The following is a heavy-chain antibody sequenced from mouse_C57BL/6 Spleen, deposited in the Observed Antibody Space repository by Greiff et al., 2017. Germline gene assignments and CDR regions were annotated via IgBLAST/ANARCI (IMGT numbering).Heavy chain of an antibody. Sequence: EVNVVESGGGLVKPGGSLKLSCAASGFTFSDYGMHWVRQAPEKGLEWVAYISSGSSTIYYADTVKGRFTISRDNAKNTLFLQMTSLRSEDTAMYYCAREGTTVGYFDVWGTGTTVTVSS. D-gene: IGHD1-1*01. CDR3: AREGTTVGYFDV. V-gene: IGHV5-17*01. CDR2: ISSGSSTI. J-gene: IGHJ1*03. CDR1: GFTFSDYG.